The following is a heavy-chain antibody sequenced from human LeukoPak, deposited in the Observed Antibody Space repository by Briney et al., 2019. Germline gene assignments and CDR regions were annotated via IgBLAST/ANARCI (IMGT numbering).Heavy chain of an antibody. CDR3: ARTARGGAVTGAFDI. D-gene: IGHD1-26*01. CDR2: IYHSGDT. CDR1: GYSISTGYY. J-gene: IGHJ3*02. Sequence: PSETLSLTCNVSGYSISTGYYWGWIRQPPGKGLEWIGSIYHSGDTYYNPSLKSRVTISKDTSKNQFSLKLSSVTAADTAVYYCARTARGGAVTGAFDIWGQGTMITVSS. V-gene: IGHV4-38-2*02.